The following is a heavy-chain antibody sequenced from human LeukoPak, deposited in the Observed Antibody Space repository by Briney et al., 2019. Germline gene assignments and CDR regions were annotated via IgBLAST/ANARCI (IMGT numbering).Heavy chain of an antibody. D-gene: IGHD2-15*01. CDR2: TSGSGGST. V-gene: IGHV3-23*01. Sequence: GGSLRLSCAASGFTFSSYAMSWVRQAPGKGLEWVSGTSGSGGSTYYAGSVTGRFTISRDNSKNTLYLQMNSLRVEDTAVYYCAKNGGSQCYSHLDSWGQETLVTVSS. CDR1: GFTFSSYA. CDR3: AKNGGSQCYSHLDS. J-gene: IGHJ4*02.